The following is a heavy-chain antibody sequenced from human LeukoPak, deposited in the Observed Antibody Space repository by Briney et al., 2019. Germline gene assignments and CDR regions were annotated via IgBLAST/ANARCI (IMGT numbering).Heavy chain of an antibody. D-gene: IGHD3-22*01. CDR1: SGSFSGYY. Sequence: SETLSLTCSVYSGSFSGYYWSWIRQPPGKGLEWIGEINHSVGTNYNPSLKSRVTMSLDTSKNQFSLKLSSVTAADTAVYYCARGRYYYDSSGYPRLFDYWGQGTLVTVSS. J-gene: IGHJ4*02. V-gene: IGHV4-34*01. CDR2: INHSVGT. CDR3: ARGRYYYDSSGYPRLFDY.